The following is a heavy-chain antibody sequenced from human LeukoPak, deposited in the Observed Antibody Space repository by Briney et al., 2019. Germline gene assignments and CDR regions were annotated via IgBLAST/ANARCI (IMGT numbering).Heavy chain of an antibody. CDR2: INNSGST. CDR1: DGSFSGYY. J-gene: IGHJ4*02. CDR3: ARSIAARRAGYYFDY. Sequence: SETLSPTSAVYDGSFSGYYWSWIRQPPGKALELIGEINNSGSTNYNPSLKSRVTISVDTSKNQFSLKLSSVTAADTAVYYCARSIAARRAGYYFDYWGQGTLVTVAS. D-gene: IGHD6-6*01. V-gene: IGHV4-34*01.